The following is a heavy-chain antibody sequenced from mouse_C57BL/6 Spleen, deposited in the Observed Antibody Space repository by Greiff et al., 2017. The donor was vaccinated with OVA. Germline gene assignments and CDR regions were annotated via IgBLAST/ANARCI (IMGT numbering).Heavy chain of an antibody. Sequence: DVMLVESGGGLVKPGGSLKLSCAASGFTFSSYAMSWVRQTPEKRLEWVATISDGGSYTYYPDNVKGRFTISRDNAKNNLYLQMSHLKSEDTAMYYCARERGTTVVRPAWFAYWGQGTLVTVSA. J-gene: IGHJ3*01. V-gene: IGHV5-4*01. CDR2: ISDGGSYT. CDR1: GFTFSSYA. D-gene: IGHD1-1*01. CDR3: ARERGTTVVRPAWFAY.